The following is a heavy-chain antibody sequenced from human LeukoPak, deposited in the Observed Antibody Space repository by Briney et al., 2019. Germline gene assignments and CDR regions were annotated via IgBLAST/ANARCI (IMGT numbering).Heavy chain of an antibody. D-gene: IGHD6-13*01. CDR3: ARHSRGIADY. J-gene: IGHJ4*02. V-gene: IGHV4-39*01. CDR2: IYYSGST. CDR1: GGSISSSSYS. Sequence: KASETLSLTCTVSGGSISSSSYSWGWIRQPPGKGLEWIGSIYYSGSTYYNPSLKSRVTISVDTSKNQFSLKLSSVTAADTAVYYCARHSRGIADYWGQGTLVTVSS.